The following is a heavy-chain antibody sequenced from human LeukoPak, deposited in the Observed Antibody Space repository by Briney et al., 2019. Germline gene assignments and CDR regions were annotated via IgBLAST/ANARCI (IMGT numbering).Heavy chain of an antibody. CDR2: ISGSGGST. CDR1: GFTFSSYA. Sequence: PGGSLRLSCAASGFTFSSYAMSWVRQAPGKGLEWVSTISGSGGSTYYADSVKGRFTISRDNSKNTLYLQMNSPRAEDTAVYYCAKDQEELLPTLFDYWGQGTLVTVSS. V-gene: IGHV3-23*01. CDR3: AKDQEELLPTLFDY. J-gene: IGHJ4*02. D-gene: IGHD1-26*01.